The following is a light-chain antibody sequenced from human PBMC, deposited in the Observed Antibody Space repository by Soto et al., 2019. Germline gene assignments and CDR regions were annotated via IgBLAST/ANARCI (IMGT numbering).Light chain of an antibody. CDR3: QHYNSYSEA. CDR1: QTISSW. J-gene: IGKJ1*01. Sequence: DIHMTHSPSSLSSSLEDRVTIACRASQTISSWLAWYQQKPGKAPKLLIYKASTLKSGVPSRFSGSGSGTEFTLTISSLQPDDFATYYCQHYNSYSEAFGQGTKVDIK. CDR2: KAS. V-gene: IGKV1-5*03.